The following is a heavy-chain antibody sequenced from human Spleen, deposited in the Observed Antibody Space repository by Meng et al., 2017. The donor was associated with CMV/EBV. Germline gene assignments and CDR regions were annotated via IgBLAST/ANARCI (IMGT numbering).Heavy chain of an antibody. J-gene: IGHJ6*02. CDR1: GYSLIELS. Sequence: ASVKVSCKVSGYSLIELSMQWVRQAPGKGLEWMGGFDPEDGETLYAQRFRGRVTLTEDASTNTAYMELSGLTSEDTAMYYCAMDRPYRRSIRGAHYGMDVWGQGTTVTVSS. CDR3: AMDRPYRRSIRGAHYGMDV. V-gene: IGHV1-24*01. CDR2: FDPEDGET. D-gene: IGHD6-6*01.